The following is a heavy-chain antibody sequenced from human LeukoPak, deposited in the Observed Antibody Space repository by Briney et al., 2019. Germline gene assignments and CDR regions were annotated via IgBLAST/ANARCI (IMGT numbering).Heavy chain of an antibody. V-gene: IGHV1-2*02. Sequence: ASVKVSCKASGYIFTDYYMYWVRQAPGQGLEYMGWINPNSGGTNYAQKFQGRVTMTRDTSISTAYMELSSLRSDDTAMYYCARVHWRPATHWFDPWGQGTLVTVSS. J-gene: IGHJ5*02. CDR1: GYIFTDYY. CDR2: INPNSGGT. CDR3: ARVHWRPATHWFDP. D-gene: IGHD2-2*01.